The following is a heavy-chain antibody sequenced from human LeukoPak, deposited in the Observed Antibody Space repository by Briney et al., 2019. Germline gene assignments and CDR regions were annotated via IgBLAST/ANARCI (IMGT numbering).Heavy chain of an antibody. CDR1: GFPFSSFA. CDR2: VRDSGAVT. Sequence: PGGSLRLSCAASGFPFSSFAMTWVRQAPGKGLEWISSVRDSGAVTYYADSVEGRFTISRDNSRKIVYLQMNSLRAEDTAIYYCATSTLTFDYWGQGTLVTVSS. J-gene: IGHJ4*02. D-gene: IGHD3-9*01. V-gene: IGHV3-23*01. CDR3: ATSTLTFDY.